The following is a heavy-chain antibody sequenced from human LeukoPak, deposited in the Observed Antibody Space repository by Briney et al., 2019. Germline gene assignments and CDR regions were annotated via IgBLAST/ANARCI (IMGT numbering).Heavy chain of an antibody. D-gene: IGHD3-10*02. CDR1: GGSISSYY. CDR3: ARCITMYRDEPPRCYFDY. V-gene: IGHV4-59*12. CDR2: ICYSGST. J-gene: IGHJ4*02. Sequence: SETLSLTCTVSGGSISSYYWSWIRQPPGKGLEWIGYICYSGSTNYSPSLKSRVTISVDTSKNQFSLKLSSVTAADTAVYYCARCITMYRDEPPRCYFDYWGQGTLVTVSS.